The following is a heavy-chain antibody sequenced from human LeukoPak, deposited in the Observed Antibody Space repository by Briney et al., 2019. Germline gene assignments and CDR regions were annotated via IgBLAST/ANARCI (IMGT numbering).Heavy chain of an antibody. CDR3: ARAWPNTWNDY. J-gene: IGHJ4*02. CDR1: GFTFSSYG. CDR2: IWYDGSNK. D-gene: IGHD1-1*01. Sequence: RGSLRLSCAASGFTFSSYGMHWVRQAPGKGLEWVAVIWYDGSNKYYADSVKGRFTISRDNSKNTLYLQMNSLRAEDTAVYYCARAWPNTWNDYWGQGTLVTVSS. V-gene: IGHV3-33*01.